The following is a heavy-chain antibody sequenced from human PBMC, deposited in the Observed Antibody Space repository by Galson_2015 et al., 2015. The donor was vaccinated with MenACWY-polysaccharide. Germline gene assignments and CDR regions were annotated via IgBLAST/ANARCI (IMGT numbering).Heavy chain of an antibody. CDR2: MSRTATT. Sequence: SLRLSCAASGFAFSNYGMAWVRQAPGKGLEWVSAMSRTATTYYSASVKGRFTISRDNSKNTLYLQMNSLRVEDTAVYYCAREGFCSGGTCYFHDYWGQGILVTVSA. CDR3: AREGFCSGGTCYFHDY. CDR1: GFAFSNYG. J-gene: IGHJ4*02. D-gene: IGHD2-15*01. V-gene: IGHV3-23*01.